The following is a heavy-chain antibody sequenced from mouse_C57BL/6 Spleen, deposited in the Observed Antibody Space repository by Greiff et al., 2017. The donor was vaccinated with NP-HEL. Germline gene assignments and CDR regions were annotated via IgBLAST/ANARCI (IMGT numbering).Heavy chain of an antibody. D-gene: IGHD2-5*01. CDR3: ARSSYYSRWYFDV. J-gene: IGHJ1*03. CDR2: IRNKANGYTT. CDR1: GFTFTDYY. Sequence: EVKLMESGGGLVQPGGSLSLSCAASGFTFTDYYMSWVRQPPGKALEWLGFIRNKANGYTTEYSASVKGRFTISRDNSQSILYLQMNALRAEDSATYYCARSSYYSRWYFDVWGTGTTVTVSS. V-gene: IGHV7-3*01.